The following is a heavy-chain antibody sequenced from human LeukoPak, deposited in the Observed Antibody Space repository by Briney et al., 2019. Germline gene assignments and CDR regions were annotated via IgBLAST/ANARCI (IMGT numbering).Heavy chain of an antibody. CDR2: VTSSADAT. V-gene: IGHV3-23*01. J-gene: IGHJ4*02. CDR1: GFSFRNYA. Sequence: GGSLRLSCAASGFSFRNYAMSWVRQAPGKGLEWVSTVTSSADATHYADSVKGRFTISRDNSKNTLYLQMNSLRAEDTAVYYCAKLWGGPEKYYFDYWGQGTLVTVSS. D-gene: IGHD3-16*01. CDR3: AKLWGGPEKYYFDY.